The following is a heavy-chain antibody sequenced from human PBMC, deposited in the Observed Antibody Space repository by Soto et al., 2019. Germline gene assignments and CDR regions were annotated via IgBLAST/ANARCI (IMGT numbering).Heavy chain of an antibody. J-gene: IGHJ5*02. CDR1: GFTFSDYY. CDR3: ARVVWLRYGYNWFDP. V-gene: IGHV3-11*01. CDR2: ISRSADTI. Sequence: QVQLVESGGGLVKPGGSLRLSCAASGFTFSDYYMSWIRQAPGKGLEWVSYISRSADTIYYADSVKGRFTISRDNAKNSLYLQKNSLRAEDTAVYYCARVVWLRYGYNWFDPGGQGTLVTVSS. D-gene: IGHD5-12*01.